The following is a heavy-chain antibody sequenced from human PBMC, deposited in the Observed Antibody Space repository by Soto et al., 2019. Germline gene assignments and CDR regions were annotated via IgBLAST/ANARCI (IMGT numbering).Heavy chain of an antibody. D-gene: IGHD2-2*02. CDR3: ARDSVHTLDY. CDR1: GFTFSSYT. CDR2: ISSTTSYI. J-gene: IGHJ4*02. Sequence: EVQRVESGGGLVKPGGSLRLSCAASGFTFSSYTMNRVLQAPGMGLECVSSISSTTSYIYYAVSVKGRLTICRENAKNSRYLQMHSMRSEEPAVYYCARDSVHTLDYRGQGNLVIVNS. V-gene: IGHV3-21*01.